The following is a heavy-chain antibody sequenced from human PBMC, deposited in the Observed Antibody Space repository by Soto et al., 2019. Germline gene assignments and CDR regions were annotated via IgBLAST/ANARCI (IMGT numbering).Heavy chain of an antibody. Sequence: QVQRVQSGAEVKKPGASVKVSCKASGYIFTTYGISWVRQAPGQGLEWMGWISGYNGKTNYAQKLQGRVTMTTDTSTSTAYVELRSLRSDDTAVYYCARAGAIVVVTAGDLWGQGTLVTVSS. J-gene: IGHJ4*02. CDR2: ISGYNGKT. CDR1: GYIFTTYG. V-gene: IGHV1-18*01. CDR3: ARAGAIVVVTAGDL. D-gene: IGHD2-21*02.